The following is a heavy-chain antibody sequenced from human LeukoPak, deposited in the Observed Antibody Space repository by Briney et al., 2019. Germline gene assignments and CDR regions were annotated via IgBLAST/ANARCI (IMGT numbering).Heavy chain of an antibody. J-gene: IGHJ4*02. V-gene: IGHV3-48*02. Sequence: GGSLTLSCAPSGLTFNRFGMNWPRQAPGEGREWISYISSSSNAMYYADSVTGRFTITRDNAKNSLYLQMSSLRDEDTAVYYYAQKGGTDHWGQGTLVTVSS. D-gene: IGHD2-15*01. CDR2: ISSSSNAM. CDR1: GLTFNRFG. CDR3: AQKGGTDH.